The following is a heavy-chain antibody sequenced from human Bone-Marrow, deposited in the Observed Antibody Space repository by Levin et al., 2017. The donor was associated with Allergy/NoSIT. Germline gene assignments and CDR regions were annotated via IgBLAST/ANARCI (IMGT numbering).Heavy chain of an antibody. CDR1: GFTFSDYY. CDR3: AREASRYCSGGSCYLDY. Sequence: GESLKISCAASGFTFSDYYMSWIRQAPGKGLEWVSYISSSGSTIYYADSVKGRFTISRDNAKNSLYLQMNSLRAEDTAVYYCAREASRYCSGGSCYLDYWGQGTLVTVSS. D-gene: IGHD2-15*01. CDR2: ISSSGSTI. V-gene: IGHV3-11*01. J-gene: IGHJ4*02.